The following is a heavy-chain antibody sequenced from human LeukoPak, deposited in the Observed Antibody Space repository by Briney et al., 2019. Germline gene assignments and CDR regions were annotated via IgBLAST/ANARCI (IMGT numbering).Heavy chain of an antibody. D-gene: IGHD2-15*01. CDR2: MKPDGTEK. V-gene: IGHV3-7*01. Sequence: GGSLRLSCVASGFSFSSYWIDWVRQAPGEGLEWVAHMKPDGTEKYYLDSVKGRFTISRDNAKNSLYLQMNSLRSDDTAVYYCARDAGYCCWVVDYWGQGSLVTVSS. CDR1: GFSFSSYW. CDR3: ARDAGYCCWVVDY. J-gene: IGHJ4*02.